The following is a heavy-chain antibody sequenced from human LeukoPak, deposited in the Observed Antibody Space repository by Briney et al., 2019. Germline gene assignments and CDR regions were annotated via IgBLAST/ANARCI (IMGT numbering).Heavy chain of an antibody. CDR2: ISSSSSYI. D-gene: IGHD2-15*01. V-gene: IGHV3-21*01. CDR1: GFTFSSYA. J-gene: IGHJ4*02. Sequence: GGSPRLSCAASGFTFSSYAMNWVRQAPGKGLEWVSSISSSSSYIYYADSVKGRFTISRDNAKNSLYLQMNSLRAEDTAVYYCAGYCSGGSCYSVLRWGQGTLVTVSS. CDR3: AGYCSGGSCYSVLR.